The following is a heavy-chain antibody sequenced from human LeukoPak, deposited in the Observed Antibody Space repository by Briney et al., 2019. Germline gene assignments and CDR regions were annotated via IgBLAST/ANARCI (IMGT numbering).Heavy chain of an antibody. J-gene: IGHJ4*02. Sequence: GGSLRLSCAASRFTFSTYSMNWVRQAPGKGLEWVSSIDSTSTYIYYADSVKGRFTVSRDNAKNSLYLQMDSLRAEDTAVYYCARDSLVGSTTPVFDYWGQGTLVTVSS. CDR3: ARDSLVGSTTPVFDY. V-gene: IGHV3-21*04. D-gene: IGHD1-26*01. CDR2: IDSTSTYI. CDR1: RFTFSTYS.